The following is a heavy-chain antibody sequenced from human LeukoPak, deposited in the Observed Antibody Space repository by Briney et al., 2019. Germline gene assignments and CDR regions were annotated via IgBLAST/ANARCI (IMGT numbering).Heavy chain of an antibody. Sequence: ASVKVSCKASGYTFTSYDINWVRQATGQGLEWMGWMNPNSGNTGYAQKVQGRVTMTRNTSISKAYMELSSLRYEDTAVYYCARGSHDILTGYYYYYYYYMDVWGKGTTVTISS. V-gene: IGHV1-8*01. D-gene: IGHD3-9*01. CDR2: MNPNSGNT. J-gene: IGHJ6*03. CDR3: ARGSHDILTGYYYYYYYYMDV. CDR1: GYTFTSYD.